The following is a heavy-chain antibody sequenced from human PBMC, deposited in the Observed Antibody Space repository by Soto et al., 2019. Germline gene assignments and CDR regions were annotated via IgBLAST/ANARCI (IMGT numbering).Heavy chain of an antibody. CDR1: GGSFSGYY. J-gene: IGHJ4*02. D-gene: IGHD3-22*01. Sequence: SETLSLTCAVYGGSFSGYYWSWIRQPPGKGLEWIGEINHSGSTNYNPSLKSRVTISVDTSKNQFSLKLSSVTAADTAVYYCARRENYYDSSGYYYFDYWGQGTLVTV. V-gene: IGHV4-34*01. CDR3: ARRENYYDSSGYYYFDY. CDR2: INHSGST.